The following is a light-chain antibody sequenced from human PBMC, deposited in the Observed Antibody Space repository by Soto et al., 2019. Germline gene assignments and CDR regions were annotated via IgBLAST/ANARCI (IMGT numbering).Light chain of an antibody. V-gene: IGLV2-11*01. J-gene: IGLJ2*01. CDR1: SSDVGGSDY. CDR3: CSHAGSSVV. CDR2: DVT. Sequence: QSALTQPRSVSGSPGQSVTISCTGTSSDVGGSDYVSWYQHHPGKAPKLMIYDVTKRPSGVPDRFSGSKSGNTASLTISGLQAEDEADYYCCSHAGSSVVFGGGTKVTVL.